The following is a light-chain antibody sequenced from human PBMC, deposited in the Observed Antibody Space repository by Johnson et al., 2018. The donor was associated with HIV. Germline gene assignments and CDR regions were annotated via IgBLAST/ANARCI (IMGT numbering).Light chain of an antibody. V-gene: IGLV1-51*01. J-gene: IGLJ1*01. CDR3: GTWDTSLGAYV. Sequence: QSVLTQPPSVSAAPGQKVTISCSGNNSNFGNYYLSWYQHLPGTAPKLLIYDNHKRPSGIPDRFSGSKSGTSATLAITGLQAGDEADYYCGTWDTSLGAYVFGTGTKVTVL. CDR2: DNH. CDR1: NSNFGNYY.